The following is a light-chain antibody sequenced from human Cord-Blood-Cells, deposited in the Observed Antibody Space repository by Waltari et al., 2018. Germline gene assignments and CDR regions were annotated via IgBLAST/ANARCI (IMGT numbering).Light chain of an antibody. V-gene: IGLV2-23*01. J-gene: IGLJ3*02. CDR2: AGS. CDR3: CSYAGSSTWV. Sequence: QSALTQPACVSGSPGQSITISCTGTSSDVGSYQHFCWYQQHPGKTPKLIIYAGSKRPSGVSNRFSGSKSGNTASLTISGLQAEDEADYYCCSYAGSSTWVFGGGTKLTVL. CDR1: SSDVGSYQH.